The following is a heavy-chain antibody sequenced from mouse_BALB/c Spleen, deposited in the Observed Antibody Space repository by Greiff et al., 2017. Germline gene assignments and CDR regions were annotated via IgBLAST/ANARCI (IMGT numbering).Heavy chain of an antibody. D-gene: IGHD1-2*01. CDR2: INPSTGYT. Sequence: VKLVESGAELAKPGASVKMSCKASGYTFTSYWMHWVKQRPGQGLEWIGYINPSTGYTEYNQKFKDKATLTADKSSSTAYMQLSSLTSEDSAVYYCARVDYGYGFAYWGQGTLVTVSA. V-gene: IGHV1-7*01. CDR3: ARVDYGYGFAY. CDR1: GYTFTSYW. J-gene: IGHJ3*01.